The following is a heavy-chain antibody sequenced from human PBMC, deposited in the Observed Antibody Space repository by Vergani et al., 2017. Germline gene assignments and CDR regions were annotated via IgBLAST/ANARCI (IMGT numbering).Heavy chain of an antibody. Sequence: QLVESGGGWVQPGGSLRLSCVVSGFDFSSYIMNWVRQPPGRGLEWVSFVSTGTKSQSYAESVKGRFTISRDSAKNSLYLQMDSLRAEDTAAYYCAGEYSSTSGRAFDFWGQGTKVTVSS. CDR3: AGEYSSTSGRAFDF. V-gene: IGHV3-48*01. CDR2: VSTGTKSQ. J-gene: IGHJ3*01. CDR1: GFDFSSYI. D-gene: IGHD2-2*01.